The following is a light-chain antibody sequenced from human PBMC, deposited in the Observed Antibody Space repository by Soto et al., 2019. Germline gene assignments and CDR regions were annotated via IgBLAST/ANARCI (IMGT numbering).Light chain of an antibody. J-gene: IGKJ3*01. CDR2: LGS. V-gene: IGKV2-28*01. Sequence: DIVMTQSPLSLPVTPGEPASISCRSSQSLLHSNGYNYLDWYLQKPGQSPQLLIYLGSNRASGVPDRFSGSGSGTDFTLKISRVEAEXXGXXXXXXXXQAXITFGPGTEVDIK. CDR1: QSLLHSNGYNY. CDR3: XXXXQAXIT.